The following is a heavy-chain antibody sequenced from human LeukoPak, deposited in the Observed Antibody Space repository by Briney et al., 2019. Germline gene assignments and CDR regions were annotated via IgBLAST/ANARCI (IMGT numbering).Heavy chain of an antibody. V-gene: IGHV4-30-4*01. CDR3: ARADYGSDRAYYFDY. J-gene: IGHJ4*02. CDR1: GGSISSGDYY. Sequence: SETLSLTCTVSGGSISSGDYYWSWIRQPPGKGLEWIGYIYYSGSTYYDPSLKSRVTISVDTSKNQFSLKLSSVTAVDTAVYYCARADYGSDRAYYFDYWGQGTLVTVSS. D-gene: IGHD4-17*01. CDR2: IYYSGST.